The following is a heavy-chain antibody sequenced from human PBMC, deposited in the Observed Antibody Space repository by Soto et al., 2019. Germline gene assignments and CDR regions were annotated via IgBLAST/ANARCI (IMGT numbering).Heavy chain of an antibody. D-gene: IGHD3-22*01. CDR2: ISGGGGSTI. CDR1: GFTFSDYY. Sequence: GGSLRLSCAASGFTFSDYYMNWIRQAPGKGLEWISYISGGGGSTIYYTDSVKGRFTISRDNAKKSVYLQMNSLRAEDTAVYYCARARGYYDSSGYDIWGRGTTVTVSS. CDR3: ARARGYYDSSGYDI. J-gene: IGHJ6*02. V-gene: IGHV3-11*01.